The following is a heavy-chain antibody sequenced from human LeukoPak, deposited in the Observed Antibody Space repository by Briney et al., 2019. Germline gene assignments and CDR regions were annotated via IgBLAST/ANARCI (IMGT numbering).Heavy chain of an antibody. J-gene: IGHJ1*01. CDR3: ARPSDYAVFQN. CDR2: ICPNGRT. V-gene: IGHV4-61*02. CDR1: GGSISSGTYY. D-gene: IGHD4-17*01. Sequence: SETLSLTCTVSGGSISSGTYYWHWIRQPAGKGLEWIGRICPNGRTEYSPFLKSRATILLDTSKNQFSLKLSSVTAADTAVYYCARPSDYAVFQNWGQGTLVTVSS.